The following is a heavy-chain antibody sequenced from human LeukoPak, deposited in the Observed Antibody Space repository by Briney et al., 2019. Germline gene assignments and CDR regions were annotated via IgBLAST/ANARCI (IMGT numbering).Heavy chain of an antibody. CDR3: AKGGEYFDWLAHFDY. D-gene: IGHD3-9*01. CDR1: GFTFSSYG. CDR2: IRYDGSNK. V-gene: IGHV3-30*02. Sequence: GGSLRLSCAASGFTFSSYGMHWVRQAPGKGLEWVAFIRYDGSNKYYADSVKGRFTISRDNSKNTLYLQMNSLRAEGTAVYYCAKGGEYFDWLAHFDYWGQGTLVTVSS. J-gene: IGHJ4*02.